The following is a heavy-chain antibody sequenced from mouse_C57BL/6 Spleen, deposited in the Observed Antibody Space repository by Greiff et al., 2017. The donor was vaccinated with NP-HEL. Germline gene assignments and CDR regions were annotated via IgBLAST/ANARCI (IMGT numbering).Heavy chain of an antibody. CDR3: ARYDSYAMDD. Sequence: EVKLQESVPELVRPGASVKLSCTASGFTIKNTYMHWVKQRPEQGLEWIGRIDPANGNTKYAPKFQGKATLTADTSSNTAYLQLSSLTSEDTAIYYCARYDSYAMDDWGQGTSVTVSS. CDR1: GFTIKNTY. V-gene: IGHV14-3*01. CDR2: IDPANGNT. J-gene: IGHJ4*01.